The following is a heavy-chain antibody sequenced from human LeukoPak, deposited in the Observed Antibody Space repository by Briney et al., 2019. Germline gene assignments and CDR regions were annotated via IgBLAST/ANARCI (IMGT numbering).Heavy chain of an antibody. CDR3: ARYCDGDCNSSAFDL. V-gene: IGHV4-59*02. D-gene: IGHD2-21*02. CDR2: IYYSGST. CDR1: GGSVSSHY. J-gene: IGHJ3*01. Sequence: SETLSLSCNVSGGSVSSHYWSWIRQPPGKGLEWIGYIYYSGSTNYNPSLRGRVTMSVAPSKNQFSLKLTSVTAADTAVYYCARYCDGDCNSSAFDLWGQGTIVTVSS.